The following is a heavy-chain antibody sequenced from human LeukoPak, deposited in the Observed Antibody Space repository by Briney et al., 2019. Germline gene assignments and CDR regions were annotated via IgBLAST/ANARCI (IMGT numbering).Heavy chain of an antibody. V-gene: IGHV3-53*01. J-gene: IGHJ4*02. CDR3: TRDLNSGGSY. D-gene: IGHD2-15*01. CDR1: GFTVSSSY. Sequence: GEYLRLSCAPSGFTVSSSYMSWVRQAPGKGLEWVSVIHSGGNTYYADSVKGRFTISRDNSKNTLFLQMNSLRAEDTAVYYCTRDLNSGGSYWGQGTLVTVSS. CDR2: IHSGGNT.